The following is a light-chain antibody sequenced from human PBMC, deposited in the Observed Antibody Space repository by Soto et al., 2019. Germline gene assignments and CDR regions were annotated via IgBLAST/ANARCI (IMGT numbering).Light chain of an antibody. V-gene: IGKV3-15*01. CDR3: QQYNMSPWT. CDR2: GAS. J-gene: IGKJ1*01. Sequence: EVVMTQSPATLSVSPGERATLSCRASQSVSTNLAWYQQKPGQAPRLLIYGASSRATGIPARFSGSGSGTELTLTISSLQSEDFAVYYCQQYNMSPWTFGQGINVDIK. CDR1: QSVSTN.